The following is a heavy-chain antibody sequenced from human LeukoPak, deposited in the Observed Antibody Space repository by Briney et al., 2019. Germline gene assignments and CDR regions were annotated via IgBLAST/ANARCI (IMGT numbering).Heavy chain of an antibody. CDR3: ASSLHSGSSYFDY. V-gene: IGHV1-2*06. J-gene: IGHJ4*02. CDR1: GYTFTGYY. Sequence: ASVKVSCKASGYTFTGYYMHWVRQAPGQGLEWMGRINPNSGGTNYAQKFQGRVTMTRDTSISTAYMELSRLRSDDTAVYYCASSLHSGSSYFDYWGQGTLVTVSS. D-gene: IGHD1-26*01. CDR2: INPNSGGT.